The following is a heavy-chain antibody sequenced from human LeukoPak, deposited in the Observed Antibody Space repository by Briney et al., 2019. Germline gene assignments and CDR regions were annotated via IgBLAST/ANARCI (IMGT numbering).Heavy chain of an antibody. CDR1: GFTFRIYA. Sequence: PGGSLRLSCAASGFTFRIYAMSWVRQAPGKGLEWVSSISSSSSYIYYADSVKGRFTISRDNAKNSLYLQMNSLRAEDTAVYYCASLNQYCSSTSCHNYNWFDPWGQGTLVTVSS. J-gene: IGHJ5*02. CDR2: ISSSSSYI. D-gene: IGHD2-2*01. V-gene: IGHV3-21*01. CDR3: ASLNQYCSSTSCHNYNWFDP.